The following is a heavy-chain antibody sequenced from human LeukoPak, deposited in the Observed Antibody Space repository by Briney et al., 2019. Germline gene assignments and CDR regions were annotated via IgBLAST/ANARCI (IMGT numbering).Heavy chain of an antibody. V-gene: IGHV1-18*01. CDR3: ARDLLYDFFLHDPSRYGMDV. CDR1: GYTFTSYG. D-gene: IGHD3-3*01. J-gene: IGHJ6*02. Sequence: ASVKVSCKASGYTFTSYGISWVRQAPGQGLEWMGWISAYNGNTNYAQKLQGRVTMTTDTSTSTAYMELRSLRSDDTAVYYCARDLLYDFFLHDPSRYGMDVWGQGTTVTVSS. CDR2: ISAYNGNT.